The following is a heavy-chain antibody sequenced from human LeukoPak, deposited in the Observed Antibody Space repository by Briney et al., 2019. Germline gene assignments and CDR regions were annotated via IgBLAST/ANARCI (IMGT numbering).Heavy chain of an antibody. V-gene: IGHV3-30*04. Sequence: GGSLRLSCAASGFTFSSYAMHWVRQAPGKGLKWVAVISYDGSNKYYADSVKGRFTISRDNSKNTLYLQMNSLRAEDTAVYYCATQEWLDYWGQGTLVTVSS. CDR3: ATQEWLDY. J-gene: IGHJ4*02. CDR1: GFTFSSYA. D-gene: IGHD3-3*01. CDR2: ISYDGSNK.